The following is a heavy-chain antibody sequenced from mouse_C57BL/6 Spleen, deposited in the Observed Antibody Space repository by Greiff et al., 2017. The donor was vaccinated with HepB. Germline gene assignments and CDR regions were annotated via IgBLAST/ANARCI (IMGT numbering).Heavy chain of an antibody. Sequence: VQLQESGAELAIPGASVKLSCKASGSTFTSYWMHWVKQRPGQGLAWIGYITPSSGYTKYNQKFKDKSTLTANKSSSAADMQLSSLTYEDSAVYYGARSDTVVENYAMDYWGQGTSVTVSS. CDR2: ITPSSGYT. CDR3: ARSDTVVENYAMDY. J-gene: IGHJ4*01. D-gene: IGHD1-1*01. CDR1: GSTFTSYW. V-gene: IGHV1-7*01.